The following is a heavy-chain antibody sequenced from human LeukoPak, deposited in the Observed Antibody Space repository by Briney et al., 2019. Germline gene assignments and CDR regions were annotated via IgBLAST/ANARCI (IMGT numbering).Heavy chain of an antibody. CDR1: GYTFTSYG. D-gene: IGHD2-2*01. V-gene: IGHV1-18*01. CDR3: ARGGAGEGYCSSTSCHGHDF. Sequence: ASVKVSCKASGYTFTSYGISWVRQAPGQGLEWMGWISAYNGNTNYAQKLQGRVTMTTDTSTSTAYMELKSLRSDDTAVYYCARGGAGEGYCSSTSCHGHDFWGQGTLVTVSS. J-gene: IGHJ4*02. CDR2: ISAYNGNT.